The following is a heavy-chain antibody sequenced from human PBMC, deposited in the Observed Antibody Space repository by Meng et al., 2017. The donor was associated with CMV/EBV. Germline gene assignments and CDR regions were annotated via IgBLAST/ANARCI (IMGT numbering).Heavy chain of an antibody. J-gene: IGHJ4*02. Sequence: TVSSYAMSWVRQAPGKGLEWVSAISGSGGSTYYADSVKGRFTISRDNSKNTLYLQMNSLRAEDTAVYYCAKDMGLVFSYSGYDPFDYWGQGTLVTVSS. CDR1: TVSSYA. CDR3: AKDMGLVFSYSGYDPFDY. V-gene: IGHV3-23*01. CDR2: ISGSGGST. D-gene: IGHD5-12*01.